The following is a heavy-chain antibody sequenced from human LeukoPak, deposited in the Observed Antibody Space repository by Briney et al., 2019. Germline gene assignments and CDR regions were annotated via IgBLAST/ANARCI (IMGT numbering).Heavy chain of an antibody. CDR3: ARDGRGDTSTRSYFDH. CDR1: GFTFSSFD. J-gene: IGHJ4*02. Sequence: GGSLRLSCAASGFTFSSFDMHWVRQPTGQGLEWVSTIGTASDTYYPGSVEGRFTLSRDNAKNSLYLQMNSLRAEDSAVYYCARDGRGDTSTRSYFDHWGQGTLVTVSS. D-gene: IGHD1-1*01. V-gene: IGHV3-13*01. CDR2: IGTASDT.